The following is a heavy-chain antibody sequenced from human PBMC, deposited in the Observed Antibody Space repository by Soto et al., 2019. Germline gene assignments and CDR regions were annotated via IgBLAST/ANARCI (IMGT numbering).Heavy chain of an antibody. V-gene: IGHV3-7*03. J-gene: IGHJ6*02. CDR3: ARKTILTGYYIHYYGMDV. D-gene: IGHD3-9*01. Sequence: EVQLVESGGGLVQPGGSLRLSCAASGFTFSSYWMSWVRQAPGKGLEWVANIKQDGSEKYYVDSVKGRFTISRDNAKNSLYLQMNSLRAEDTAVYYCARKTILTGYYIHYYGMDVWGQGTTVTVSS. CDR1: GFTFSSYW. CDR2: IKQDGSEK.